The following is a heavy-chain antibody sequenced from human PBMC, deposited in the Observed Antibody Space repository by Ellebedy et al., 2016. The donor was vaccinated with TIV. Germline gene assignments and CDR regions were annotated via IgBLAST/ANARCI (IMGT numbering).Heavy chain of an antibody. D-gene: IGHD3-22*01. J-gene: IGHJ4*02. V-gene: IGHV3-30*02. Sequence: GESLKISCAASGFTFSDYGMHWVRQAPGKGLEWVAFMRYDGSNKYYADSVMGRFTISRDNSKNTLYLRMNSLRAEDTAVYYCAKFPYYYDSSGYSFWGQGTLVTVSS. CDR1: GFTFSDYG. CDR2: MRYDGSNK. CDR3: AKFPYYYDSSGYSF.